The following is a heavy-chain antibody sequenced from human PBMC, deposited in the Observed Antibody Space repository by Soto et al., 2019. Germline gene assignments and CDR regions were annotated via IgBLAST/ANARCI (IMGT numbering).Heavy chain of an antibody. CDR1: GFTFSNYN. CDR2: ISTSGTTI. D-gene: IGHD4-4*01. CDR3: ARYDYSNYGASDV. J-gene: IGHJ6*02. V-gene: IGHV3-48*02. Sequence: EVQLVESGGGLVQPGGSLRLSCAASGFTFSNYNMNWVRQAPGKGLEWVSYISTSGTTIYYTDSVKGRFTISRDNDKNSLFLLMNSLRDEDTAVYYCARYDYSNYGASDVWGQGTTVTVSS.